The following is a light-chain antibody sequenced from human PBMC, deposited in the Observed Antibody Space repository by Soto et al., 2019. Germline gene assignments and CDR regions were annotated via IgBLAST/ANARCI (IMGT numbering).Light chain of an antibody. V-gene: IGKV1-39*01. CDR3: QQSYSTLYT. CDR1: QSINRY. Sequence: DIQMTQSPSSLSASVGDRVTITCRASQSINRYLNWYQQKPGRAPKLLISAASSLQSGVPSRFSGSGSGTDFTLTISSLQREDSATYYCQQSYSTLYTFGQGTKLEIK. CDR2: AAS. J-gene: IGKJ2*01.